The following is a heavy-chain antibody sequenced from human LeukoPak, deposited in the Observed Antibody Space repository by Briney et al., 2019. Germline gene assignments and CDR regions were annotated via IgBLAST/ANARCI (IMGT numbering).Heavy chain of an antibody. Sequence: PGGSLRLSCAGSGFTFSSSAMNWVRQVPGKGLEWVSSIDYDSSHIYYAASVRGRSSISRDNARDSVYLQMDSLRADDTAVYYCARDPERYLRMGHYDYWGQGTLVIVSS. CDR1: GFTFSSSA. J-gene: IGHJ4*02. CDR3: ARDPERYLRMGHYDY. D-gene: IGHD3-16*01. CDR2: IDYDSSHI. V-gene: IGHV3-21*01.